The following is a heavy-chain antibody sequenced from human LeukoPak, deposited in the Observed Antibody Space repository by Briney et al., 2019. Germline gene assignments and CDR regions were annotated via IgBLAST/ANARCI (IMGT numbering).Heavy chain of an antibody. CDR1: GFSLEDYA. Sequence: GGFLRLSCAVSGFSLEDYAMHWVRQAPGKGLEWVSGINWNSDNIGYADSVKGRFTIYKDNGKKSLYLQMNSLRTEDTALYYCARVNRGFGIFFFDYWGQGTLVTVSS. V-gene: IGHV3-9*01. D-gene: IGHD3-10*01. CDR2: INWNSDNI. CDR3: ARVNRGFGIFFFDY. J-gene: IGHJ4*02.